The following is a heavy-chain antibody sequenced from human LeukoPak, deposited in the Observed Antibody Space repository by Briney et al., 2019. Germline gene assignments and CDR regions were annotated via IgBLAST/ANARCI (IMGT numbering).Heavy chain of an antibody. CDR2: INPSGGST. D-gene: IGHD2-2*01. Sequence: ASVKVSCKESGYTFTSYYMHWVRQAPAQGLEWMGIINPSGGSTSYAQQFQGRVTMTRDTSTSTVYMELSSLRSEDTAVYYCARDHCSSTSCYLYVDPWGQGTLVTVSS. J-gene: IGHJ5*02. CDR1: GYTFTSYY. V-gene: IGHV1-46*01. CDR3: ARDHCSSTSCYLYVDP.